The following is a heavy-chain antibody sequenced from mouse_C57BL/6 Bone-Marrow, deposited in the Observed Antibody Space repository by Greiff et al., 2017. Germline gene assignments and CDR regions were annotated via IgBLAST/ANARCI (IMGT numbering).Heavy chain of an antibody. CDR3: ARDYYGSSPWYCDV. Sequence: QVQLKQSGAELVRPGSSVKLSCKASGYTFTSYWMHWVKQRPIQGLEWIGNIDPSDSETHYNQKFKDKATLTVDKSSSTAYMQLSSLTSEDSAVYYCARDYYGSSPWYCDVWGTGTTVTFSS. CDR1: GYTFTSYW. J-gene: IGHJ1*03. V-gene: IGHV1-52*01. D-gene: IGHD1-1*01. CDR2: IDPSDSET.